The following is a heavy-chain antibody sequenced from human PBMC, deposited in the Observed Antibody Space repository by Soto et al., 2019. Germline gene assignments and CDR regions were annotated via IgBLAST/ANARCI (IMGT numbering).Heavy chain of an antibody. J-gene: IGHJ6*02. V-gene: IGHV4-59*01. CDR2: IYYSGST. CDR3: ARISVAGPYYYGMDV. D-gene: IGHD6-19*01. Sequence: SETLSLTCTVSGGSISSYYWSWIRQPPGKGLEWIGYIYYSGSTNYNPSLKSRVTISVDTSKNQFSLKLSSVTAADTAVYYCARISVAGPYYYGMDVWGQGTKVTVSS. CDR1: GGSISSYY.